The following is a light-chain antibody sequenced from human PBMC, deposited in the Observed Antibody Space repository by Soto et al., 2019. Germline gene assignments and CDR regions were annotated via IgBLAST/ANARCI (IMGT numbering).Light chain of an antibody. V-gene: IGKV3-11*01. CDR1: QTVGSY. Sequence: EIVLTQSPATLSLSPGERATLSCRASQTVGSYLAWFRQTPGQAPRLLIYDTSIRATGIPARFSGSGSGTDFTLTISSLDAEDFAVYYCQQRSDWSPTFGQVTKVEIK. CDR3: QQRSDWSPT. J-gene: IGKJ1*01. CDR2: DTS.